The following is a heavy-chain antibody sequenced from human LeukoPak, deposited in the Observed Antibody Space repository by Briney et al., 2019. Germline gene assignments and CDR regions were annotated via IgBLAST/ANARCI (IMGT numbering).Heavy chain of an antibody. D-gene: IGHD6-19*01. CDR1: GFTFSSYA. CDR3: ARQGSSGWSGNFDY. CDR2: ISYDGSNK. Sequence: PGRTLRLSCAASGFTFSSYAMYWVRQAPGQGQERVAVISYDGSNKYYEDSAQDRFTISKDNYKNTLYLQMNSLRAEDTAVYYCARQGSSGWSGNFDYWGQGTLVTVSS. V-gene: IGHV3-30*04. J-gene: IGHJ4*02.